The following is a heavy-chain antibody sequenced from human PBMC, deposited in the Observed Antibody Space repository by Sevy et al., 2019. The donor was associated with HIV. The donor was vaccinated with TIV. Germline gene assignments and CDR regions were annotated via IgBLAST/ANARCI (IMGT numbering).Heavy chain of an antibody. D-gene: IGHD1-26*01. CDR1: GFIFSSYA. V-gene: IGHV3-30*04. Sequence: GGSLRLSCAASGFIFSSYALHWVRQAPGRGLEWVAIISYDEIHQDYADSVKGRFTISRDNSKNTMYLQMNNLRPEDTAVYSCARDVPHLLPWELSRGSDHWGQGTLVTVSS. J-gene: IGHJ4*02. CDR3: ARDVPHLLPWELSRGSDH. CDR2: ISYDEIHQ.